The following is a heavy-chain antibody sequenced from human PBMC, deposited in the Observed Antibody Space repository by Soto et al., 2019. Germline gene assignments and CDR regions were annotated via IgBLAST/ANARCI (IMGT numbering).Heavy chain of an antibody. CDR2: IYTSGST. CDR3: ASSRGYYPDRSRYSPSPYYGMEV. V-gene: IGHV4-4*07. CDR1: GGSISSYY. Sequence: LSLTCTVSGGSISSYYWSWIRQPAGKGLEWIGRIYTSGSTNYNPSLKSRVTMSVDTSKNQFSLKLSSVTAADTAVYYCASSRGYYPDRSRYSPSPYYGMEVWGQGTTVTVSS. J-gene: IGHJ6*02. D-gene: IGHD3-22*01.